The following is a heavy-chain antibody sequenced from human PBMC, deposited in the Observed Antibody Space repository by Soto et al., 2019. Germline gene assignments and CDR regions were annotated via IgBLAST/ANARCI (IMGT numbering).Heavy chain of an antibody. V-gene: IGHV1-18*01. CDR1: GYTFTNYG. CDR2: INTYNVNT. CDR3: AKAGVDHTAKVTGGY. D-gene: IGHD1-26*01. Sequence: QVHLVQSGPEVKKPGASVRVSCRASGYTFTNYGIGWVRQAPGQGLEWMGWINTYNVNTNYAQNFRGRLTMTTDTSPTTAYMELRTLKSDDTAMYSGAKAGVDHTAKVTGGYWGQGTLVTVSS. J-gene: IGHJ4*02.